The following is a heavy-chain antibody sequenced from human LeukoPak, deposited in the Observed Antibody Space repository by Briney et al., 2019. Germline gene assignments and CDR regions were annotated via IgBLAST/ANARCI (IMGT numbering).Heavy chain of an antibody. D-gene: IGHD3-10*01. CDR1: GGSISSGAYS. V-gene: IGHV4-30-4*07. Sequence: PSETLSLTCAVSGGSISSGAYSWSWIRLPPGKGLEWIGYIYYTGSTYYNPSLKSRVTISVDTSKNRFSLKLSSVTAADMAVYFCARSYGSRTSYFDSWGQGTLVTVSS. CDR3: ARSYGSRTSYFDS. CDR2: IYYTGST. J-gene: IGHJ4*02.